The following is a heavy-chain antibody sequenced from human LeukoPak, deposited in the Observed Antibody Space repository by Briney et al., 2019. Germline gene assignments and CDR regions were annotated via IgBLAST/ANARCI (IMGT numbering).Heavy chain of an antibody. V-gene: IGHV3-30*02. D-gene: IGHD3-10*01. J-gene: IGHJ4*02. CDR1: GLIFSACG. CDR2: IRYDASNA. Sequence: GGSLRLSCATSGLIFSACGMHWVRQAPGKGLEWVAFIRYDASNAYYEDSVKGRFTISRDNSKNTLFLQMISLRAEDTAVYYCAKDHYGSGPVDYWGQGTLVTVSS. CDR3: AKDHYGSGPVDY.